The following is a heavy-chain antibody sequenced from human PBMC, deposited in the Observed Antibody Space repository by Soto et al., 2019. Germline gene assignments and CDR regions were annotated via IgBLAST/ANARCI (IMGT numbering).Heavy chain of an antibody. Sequence: EVQLMESGGGLVQPGGSLRLSCAASGFTFSSYAMSWVRQAPGKGLEWVSVITGSGSTTYYADSVKGRFTISRDNSKNTLYLQVNSVRDEDTAVYYCARRGGALGYWGQGTLVTVSS. J-gene: IGHJ4*02. V-gene: IGHV3-23*01. D-gene: IGHD3-16*01. CDR3: ARRGGALGY. CDR1: GFTFSSYA. CDR2: ITGSGSTT.